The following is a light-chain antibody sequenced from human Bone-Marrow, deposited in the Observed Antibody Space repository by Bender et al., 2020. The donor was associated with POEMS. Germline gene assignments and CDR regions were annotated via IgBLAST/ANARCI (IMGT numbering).Light chain of an antibody. J-gene: IGLJ3*02. CDR2: GND. V-gene: IGLV1-44*01. CDR1: IGGNA. CDR3: SAWDGILNGWV. Sequence: IGGNAVNWWQQLPGTAPKLHIYGNDQRPSGVPDRFSGSKSGTSASLAISGLQSEDEADYFCSAWDGILNGWVFGGGTELTVL.